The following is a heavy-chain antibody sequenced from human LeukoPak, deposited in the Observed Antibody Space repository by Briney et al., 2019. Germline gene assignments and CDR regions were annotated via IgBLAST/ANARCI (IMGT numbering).Heavy chain of an antibody. Sequence: SETLSLTCTVSGGSVSSGSYYWSWIRQSPGKGLEWIGYIYYSGSTYYNPSLKSRVTISVGTSKNQFSLRLSSVTAADTAVYFCAREYSSAWAYFDYWGQGTLVTVSS. CDR1: GGSVSSGSYY. J-gene: IGHJ4*02. D-gene: IGHD6-19*01. CDR2: IYYSGST. V-gene: IGHV4-61*01. CDR3: AREYSSAWAYFDY.